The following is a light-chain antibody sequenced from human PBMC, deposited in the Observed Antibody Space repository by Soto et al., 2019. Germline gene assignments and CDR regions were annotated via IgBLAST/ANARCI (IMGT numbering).Light chain of an antibody. Sequence: AIEMTQSPSSLSASVGDRVTITCRASQGIGSDLAWYQQRPGKAPKLLIYAVSSLQNGVPSRFSGSGSGTDFTHTISSLQPEDFASYYCLQDHNLLTFGGGTKVETK. V-gene: IGKV1-6*01. J-gene: IGKJ4*01. CDR1: QGIGSD. CDR3: LQDHNLLT. CDR2: AVS.